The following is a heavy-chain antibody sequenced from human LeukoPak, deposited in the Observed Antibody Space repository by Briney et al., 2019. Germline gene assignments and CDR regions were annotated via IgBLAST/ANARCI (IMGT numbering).Heavy chain of an antibody. CDR1: GFTFSTFA. Sequence: GGSLRLSCAASGFTFSTFAMSWVRQDPGRGLEWVSSITGAGSTTYYPESVKGRFTISRDNSKNTLYLQMNSLRAKDTAVYYCARDRNSGFDYWGQGTLVTVSS. D-gene: IGHD1-14*01. CDR3: ARDRNSGFDY. CDR2: ITGAGSTT. J-gene: IGHJ4*02. V-gene: IGHV3-23*01.